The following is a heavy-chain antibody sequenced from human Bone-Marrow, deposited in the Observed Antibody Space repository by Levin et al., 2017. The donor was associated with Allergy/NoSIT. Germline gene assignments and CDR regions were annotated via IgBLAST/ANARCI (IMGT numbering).Heavy chain of an antibody. J-gene: IGHJ4*02. CDR3: ARTVGATYVFDF. CDR2: ITSSSSYI. CDR1: GFTFSKYS. D-gene: IGHD1-26*01. Sequence: PGGSLRLSCAASGFTFSKYSMNWVRQAPGRGLEWVSSITSSSSYIYYANSVKGRFTISRDNARNSVYLQVNSLRVEDTAVYYCARTVGATYVFDFWGRGTLVSVSS. V-gene: IGHV3-21*01.